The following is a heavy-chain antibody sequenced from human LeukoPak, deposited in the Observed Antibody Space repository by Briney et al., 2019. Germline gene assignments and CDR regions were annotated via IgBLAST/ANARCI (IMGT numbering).Heavy chain of an antibody. V-gene: IGHV3-15*01. CDR2: VKSKSDGGTT. CDR1: GFTFSDAW. J-gene: IGHJ4*02. D-gene: IGHD4-17*01. CDR3: TAIFYHYGPRRNFDF. Sequence: GGSLRLSCAASGFTFSDAWMSWVRQAPGKGLEWIGRVKSKSDGGTTDYAAPAKGRFTISRDDSKNTLYLQMNSLKTEDTAVYYRTAIFYHYGPRRNFDFWGQGTLVTVSS.